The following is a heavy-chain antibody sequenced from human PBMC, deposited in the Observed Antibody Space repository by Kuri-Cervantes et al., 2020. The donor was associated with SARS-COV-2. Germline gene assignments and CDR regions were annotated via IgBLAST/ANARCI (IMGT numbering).Heavy chain of an antibody. Sequence: GESLKISCAASGFTFSSYSMNWVRQAPGKGLEWVSSISSSSSYIYYADSVKGRFTISRDNAKNSLYLQMNSLRAEDTAVYYCATLGYCSSTSCYKRFDYWGQGTLGTVSS. CDR3: ATLGYCSSTSCYKRFDY. CDR1: GFTFSSYS. CDR2: ISSSSSYI. J-gene: IGHJ4*02. V-gene: IGHV3-21*01. D-gene: IGHD2-2*02.